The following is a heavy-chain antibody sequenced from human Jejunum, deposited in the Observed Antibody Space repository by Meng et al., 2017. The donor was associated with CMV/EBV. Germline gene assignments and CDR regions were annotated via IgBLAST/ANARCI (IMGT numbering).Heavy chain of an antibody. CDR1: GFTFSTYT. D-gene: IGHD2/OR15-2a*01. Sequence: AASGFTFSTYTMNWVRQAPGKGLEWVSSTSPSSNYIYYADSVKGRFTISRDNAKNSLYLEMNSLRADDTAVYYCAKESMARNYFDYWGQGTLVTVSS. J-gene: IGHJ4*02. V-gene: IGHV3-21*01. CDR3: AKESMARNYFDY. CDR2: TSPSSNYI.